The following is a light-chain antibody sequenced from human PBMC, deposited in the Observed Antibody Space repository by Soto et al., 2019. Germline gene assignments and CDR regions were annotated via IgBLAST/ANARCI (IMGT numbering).Light chain of an antibody. V-gene: IGKV3-20*01. CDR2: ETS. Sequence: EIVLTQSPGTLSLSPGERATLSCRASQSVRDSHLAWYQQKPGQAPSLLIYETSSRATGIPDRFRGSGSGKEVPLTITRVEPEDVAMYFCQQYGSSPGTFGQGTKVEI. CDR3: QQYGSSPGT. CDR1: QSVRDSH. J-gene: IGKJ1*01.